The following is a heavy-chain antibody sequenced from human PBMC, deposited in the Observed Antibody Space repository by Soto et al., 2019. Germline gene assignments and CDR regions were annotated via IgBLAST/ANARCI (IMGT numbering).Heavy chain of an antibody. V-gene: IGHV3-48*02. CDR2: ISSNSEKT. J-gene: IGHJ4*02. D-gene: IGHD2-21*02. CDR3: ARLPKGSLVTA. Sequence: VVLVESGGGLVSPGGSLRLSCVASGFRFSEHSMNWVRQPPGRGLQWISYISSNSEKTYYADSVKGRFTVSRDNAKNALFLQMNSMRDDDTATYYCARLPKGSLVTAWGQGARVTVSS. CDR1: GFRFSEHS.